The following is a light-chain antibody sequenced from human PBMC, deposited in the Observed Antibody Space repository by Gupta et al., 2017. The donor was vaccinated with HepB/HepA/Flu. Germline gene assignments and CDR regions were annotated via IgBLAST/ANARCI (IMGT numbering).Light chain of an antibody. Sequence: QSALTPPPSASGSPGPSVTISCTGTSSDVVGYNYVSWYQQHPGKAPKLMIYDVSKRPSGVPDRFSGSKSGNTASLTVSGLQAEDEADYYCSSYAGNTNWVFGGGTKLTVL. CDR2: DVS. V-gene: IGLV2-8*01. J-gene: IGLJ3*02. CDR3: SSYAGNTNWV. CDR1: SSDVVGYNY.